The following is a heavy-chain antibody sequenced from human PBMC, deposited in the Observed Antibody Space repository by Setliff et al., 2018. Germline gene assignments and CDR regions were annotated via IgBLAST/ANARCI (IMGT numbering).Heavy chain of an antibody. V-gene: IGHV3-11*01. Sequence: GSLSLSCAASGFSFSDYYMMWIRQAPGKGLEWVSYISNDAYTIHYADSMKGRLTISRDNSKNSVFLQMHSLRVEDTAVYYCARVHYETSTYSRNLFDHWGQGGLVTVSS. D-gene: IGHD3-22*01. CDR1: GFSFSDYY. CDR2: ISNDAYTI. J-gene: IGHJ4*02. CDR3: ARVHYETSTYSRNLFDH.